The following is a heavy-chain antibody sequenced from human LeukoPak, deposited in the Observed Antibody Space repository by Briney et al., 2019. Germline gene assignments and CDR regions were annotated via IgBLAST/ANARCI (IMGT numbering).Heavy chain of an antibody. CDR1: GGSISSGGYS. CDR3: ARVHDYGDYVRAFDI. Sequence: PSETLSLTCAVSGGSISSGGYSWSWIRQPPGKGLEWIGYIYHSGSTYYNPSFKSRVTISVDRSKNQFSLKLSSVTAADTAVYYCARVHDYGDYVRAFDIWGQGTMVTVSS. J-gene: IGHJ3*02. D-gene: IGHD4-17*01. CDR2: IYHSGST. V-gene: IGHV4-30-2*01.